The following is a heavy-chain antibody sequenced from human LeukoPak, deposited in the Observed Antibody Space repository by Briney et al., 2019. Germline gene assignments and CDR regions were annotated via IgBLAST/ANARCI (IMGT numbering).Heavy chain of an antibody. CDR2: ISSSGSTI. CDR1: GFTFSSYE. D-gene: IGHD3-10*02. CDR3: AELGITMIGGV. J-gene: IGHJ6*04. Sequence: GGSLRLSCAASGFTFSSYEMNWVRQAPGKGLERVSYISSSGSTIYYADSVKGRFTISRDNAKNSLYLLMNSLRAEDTAVYYCAELGITMIGGVWGKGTTVTISS. V-gene: IGHV3-48*03.